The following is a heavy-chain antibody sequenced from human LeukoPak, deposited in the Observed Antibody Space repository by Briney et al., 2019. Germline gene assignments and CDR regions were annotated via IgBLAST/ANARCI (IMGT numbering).Heavy chain of an antibody. CDR3: AREDTALVIAY. J-gene: IGHJ4*02. CDR1: GFTFRSYA. CDR2: INQDGTEK. D-gene: IGHD5-18*01. V-gene: IGHV3-7*01. Sequence: GGSLRLSCAASGFTFRSYAMSWVRQAPGEGLEWVAKINQDGTEKAYVDSVRGRFTISRDNAKNSLFLQMNSLRVEDTAVYYCAREDTALVIAYWGQGTLVTVSS.